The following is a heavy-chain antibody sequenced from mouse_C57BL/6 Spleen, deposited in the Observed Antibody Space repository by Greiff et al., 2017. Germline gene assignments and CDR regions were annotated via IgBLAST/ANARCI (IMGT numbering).Heavy chain of an antibody. Sequence: VQLQQSVAELVRPGASVKLSCTASGFNIKNTYMPWVKQRPEQGLEWIGRIDPANGNTKYAPKFQGKATITADTSSNTAYLQLSSLTSEDTAIYYCALRYDGYYGYAMDYWGQGTSVTVSS. CDR1: GFNIKNTY. J-gene: IGHJ4*01. CDR2: IDPANGNT. V-gene: IGHV14-3*01. CDR3: ALRYDGYYGYAMDY. D-gene: IGHD2-3*01.